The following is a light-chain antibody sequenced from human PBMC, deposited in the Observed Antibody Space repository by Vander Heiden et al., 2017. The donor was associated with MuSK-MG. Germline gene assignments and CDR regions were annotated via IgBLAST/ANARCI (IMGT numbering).Light chain of an antibody. CDR1: QSISSY. CDR3: QQRYRTPPT. Sequence: DIQMTQSPSSLSASIGDRVTITCRASQSISSYLNWYQQKPGKAPKLLIYAASSLQSGVPSRFSGSGSGTDFTLTTSSLQPEDFATYYCQQRYRTPPTFGGGTKVEIK. V-gene: IGKV1-39*01. J-gene: IGKJ4*01. CDR2: AAS.